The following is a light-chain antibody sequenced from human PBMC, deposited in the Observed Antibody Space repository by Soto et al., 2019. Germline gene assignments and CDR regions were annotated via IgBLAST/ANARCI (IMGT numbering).Light chain of an antibody. CDR3: QYYGSSST. V-gene: IGKV3-20*01. CDR1: QSISGSF. J-gene: IGKJ1*01. Sequence: EVVLTHSLGTLSLSPWERATLYSRASQSISGSFLAWYQQKPGQAPRLLLYGASIRATGIPDRFSGSESGTDFTLTISRLEPADFAVYYCQYYGSSSTFGQGTKVDIK. CDR2: GAS.